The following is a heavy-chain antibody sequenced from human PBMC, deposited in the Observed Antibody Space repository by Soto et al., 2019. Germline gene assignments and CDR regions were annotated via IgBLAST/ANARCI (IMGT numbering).Heavy chain of an antibody. CDR2: ISLYIDST. Sequence: QVQLVQSGGEVKRPGASVKVSCKTSGYTFSNYGITWVRQAPGQPLEWLGWISLYIDSTNYAQKLQGRVSMTTDTSTTTAYMELRILRSDDTAVYYCARVVPGAEAWFGPWGQGTLVTVSS. CDR3: ARVVPGAEAWFGP. J-gene: IGHJ5*02. V-gene: IGHV1-18*01. D-gene: IGHD2-2*01. CDR1: GYTFSNYG.